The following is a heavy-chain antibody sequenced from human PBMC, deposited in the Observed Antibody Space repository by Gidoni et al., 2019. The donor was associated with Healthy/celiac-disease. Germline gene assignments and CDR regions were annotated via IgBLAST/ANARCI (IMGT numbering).Heavy chain of an antibody. Sequence: HVQLQESGPGLVKPSETLSLTCAVSGYSISSGYYWGWIRQPPGKGLEWIGSIYHSGSTYYNPSLKSRVTISVDTSKNQFSLKLSAVTAADTAVYDCARVPRDYGDYVSFDYWGQGTLVTVSS. CDR2: IYHSGST. CDR1: GYSISSGYY. D-gene: IGHD4-17*01. V-gene: IGHV4-38-2*01. J-gene: IGHJ4*02. CDR3: ARVPRDYGDYVSFDY.